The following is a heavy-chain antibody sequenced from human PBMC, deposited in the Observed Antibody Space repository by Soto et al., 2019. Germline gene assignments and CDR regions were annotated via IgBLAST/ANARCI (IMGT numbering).Heavy chain of an antibody. J-gene: IGHJ6*02. CDR3: ASGPPSGSYYGYYYYYGMDV. V-gene: IGHV4-34*01. CDR1: GGSFSGYY. CDR2: INHSGST. Sequence: SETLSLTCAVYGGSFSGYYWSWIRQPPGKGLEWIGEINHSGSTNYNPSLKSRVTISVDTSKNQFSLKLGSVTAADTAVYYCASGPPSGSYYGYYYYYGMDVWGQGTTVTVSS. D-gene: IGHD3-10*01.